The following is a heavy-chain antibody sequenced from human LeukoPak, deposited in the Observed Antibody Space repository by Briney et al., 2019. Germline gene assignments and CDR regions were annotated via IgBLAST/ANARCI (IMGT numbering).Heavy chain of an antibody. CDR1: GGTFSSYA. CDR2: IIPIFGTT. J-gene: IGHJ5*02. Sequence: SVKVSCKASGGTFSSYAISWVRQAPGQGLEWMGRIIPIFGTTNYAQKFQGRVTITTDESTSTAYMELSSLRSEDTAVYYWARDRRGGSTVTGPWGQGTLVTVSS. D-gene: IGHD4-17*01. V-gene: IGHV1-69*05. CDR3: ARDRRGGSTVTGP.